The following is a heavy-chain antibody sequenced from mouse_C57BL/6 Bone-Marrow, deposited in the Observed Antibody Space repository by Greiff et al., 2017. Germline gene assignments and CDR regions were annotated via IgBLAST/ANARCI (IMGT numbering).Heavy chain of an antibody. CDR1: GYTFTSYW. Sequence: QVQLQQPGAELVKPGASVKMSCKASGYTFTSYWITWVKQRPGQGLEWIGDIYPGSGSTNYHEKFKSKATLTVDTSSSTAYMQLSSLTSEDSAVYYCARPPFITTVVATSDVWGTGTTVTVSS. CDR3: ARPPFITTVVATSDV. V-gene: IGHV1-55*01. D-gene: IGHD1-1*01. CDR2: IYPGSGST. J-gene: IGHJ1*03.